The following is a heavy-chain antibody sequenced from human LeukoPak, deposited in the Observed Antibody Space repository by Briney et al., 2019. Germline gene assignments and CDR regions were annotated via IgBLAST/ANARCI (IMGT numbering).Heavy chain of an antibody. Sequence: ASVKVSCKASGYGFTYYGISWVRQAPGQGLECMGWISGHNGNTNNAQKLQGRVTMTTDTCTSTAYMKLRSLRSDDTAVYYCARDGGYNPGRDAFDIWGQGTLVTVSA. CDR2: ISGHNGNT. J-gene: IGHJ3*02. CDR3: ARDGGYNPGRDAFDI. CDR1: GYGFTYYG. V-gene: IGHV1-18*01. D-gene: IGHD1-1*01.